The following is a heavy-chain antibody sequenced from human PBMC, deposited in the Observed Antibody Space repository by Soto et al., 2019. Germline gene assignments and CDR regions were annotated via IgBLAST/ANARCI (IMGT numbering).Heavy chain of an antibody. CDR2: INAGNGNT. CDR3: ARDRGYYYDSSGYYNPLYYYYYGMDV. Sequence: QVQLVQSGAEVKKPGASVKVSCKASGYTFTSYAMHWVRQAPGQRLEWMGWINAGNGNTKYSQKFQGRVTITRDTSASTAYMELSSLRSEDTAVYYCARDRGYYYDSSGYYNPLYYYYYGMDVWGQGTTVTVSS. V-gene: IGHV1-3*01. J-gene: IGHJ6*02. D-gene: IGHD3-22*01. CDR1: GYTFTSYA.